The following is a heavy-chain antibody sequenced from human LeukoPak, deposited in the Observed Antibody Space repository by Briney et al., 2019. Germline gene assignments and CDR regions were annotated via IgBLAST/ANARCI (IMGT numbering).Heavy chain of an antibody. Sequence: ASVKVSCKASGYTFTSYFLHWVRQAPGQGLEWVGIINPSSGGTSYAQGFQGRVTMTRDTSTSTVYMELSSLRSEDSAMYYCAREVGATDYWGQGTLVTVSS. CDR1: GYTFTSYF. CDR3: AREVGATDY. V-gene: IGHV1-46*01. CDR2: INPSSGGT. D-gene: IGHD1-26*01. J-gene: IGHJ4*02.